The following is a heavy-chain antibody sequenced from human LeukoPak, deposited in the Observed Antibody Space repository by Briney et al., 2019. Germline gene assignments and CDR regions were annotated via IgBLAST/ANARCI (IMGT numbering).Heavy chain of an antibody. V-gene: IGHV4-39*01. D-gene: IGHD6-13*01. J-gene: IGHJ4*02. CDR1: GGSISSSSYY. Sequence: SETLSLTCTVSGGSISSSSYYWGWIRQPPGKGLEWIGNIYYIGSTYYNPSLKSRVTISVDTSKNQFSLKLSSVTAADTAVYYCARQTGGSWLEFDYWGQGTLVTVSS. CDR2: IYYIGST. CDR3: ARQTGGSWLEFDY.